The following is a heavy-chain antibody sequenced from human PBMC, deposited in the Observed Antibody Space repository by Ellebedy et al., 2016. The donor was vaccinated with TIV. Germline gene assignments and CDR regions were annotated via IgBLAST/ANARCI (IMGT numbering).Heavy chain of an antibody. CDR3: AKGTFDY. Sequence: PGGSLRLSCAASGFTFADYGMIWVRQTPGKGLEWVSLINGDGGSSFYADSVKGRFTISRDNSRKSLYLQMNSLKTEDTALYYCAKGTFDYWGQGTLVTVSS. CDR1: GFTFADYG. J-gene: IGHJ4*02. CDR2: INGDGGSS. V-gene: IGHV3-43*02.